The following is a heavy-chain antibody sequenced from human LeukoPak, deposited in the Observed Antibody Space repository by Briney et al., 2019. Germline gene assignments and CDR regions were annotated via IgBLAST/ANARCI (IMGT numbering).Heavy chain of an antibody. CDR2: ISGSGGST. CDR1: GFTFSSYA. Sequence: PGGSLRLSCAASGFTFSSYAMSWVRQAPGKGLEWVSAISGSGGSTYYADSVKGRFTISRDNSKNTLYLQMNSLRAEDTAVYYCATLGWLLGVVVVAATPFDYWGQGTLVTVSS. V-gene: IGHV3-23*01. CDR3: ATLGWLLGVVVVAATPFDY. D-gene: IGHD2-15*01. J-gene: IGHJ4*02.